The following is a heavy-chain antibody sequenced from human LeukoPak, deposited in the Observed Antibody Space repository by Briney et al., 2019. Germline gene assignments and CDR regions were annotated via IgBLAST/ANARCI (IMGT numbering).Heavy chain of an antibody. CDR1: GVSFSGYY. J-gene: IGHJ4*02. V-gene: IGHV4-34*01. Sequence: SETLSLTCAVYGVSFSGYYWSWIRQPPGKGLEWIGEINHSGSTNYNPSLKSRVTISVDKSKNQFSLKLTSVTAADTAVYYCARRGSSGYFDYWGQGTLVTVSS. CDR3: ARRGSSGYFDY. D-gene: IGHD6-6*01. CDR2: INHSGST.